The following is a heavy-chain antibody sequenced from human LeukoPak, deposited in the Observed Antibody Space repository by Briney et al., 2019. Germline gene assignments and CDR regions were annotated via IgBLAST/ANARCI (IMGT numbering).Heavy chain of an antibody. D-gene: IGHD2-21*02. V-gene: IGHV1-69*04. CDR2: IIPIFGIA. CDR1: GGTFSSYA. CDR3: AREDCGGDCYSRDYYYYGMDV. Sequence: ALVKVSCKASGGTFSSYAISWVRQAPGQGLEWMGRIIPIFGIANYAQKFQGRVTITADKSTSTACMELSSLRSEDTAVYYCAREDCGGDCYSRDYYYYGMDVWGQGTTVTVSS. J-gene: IGHJ6*02.